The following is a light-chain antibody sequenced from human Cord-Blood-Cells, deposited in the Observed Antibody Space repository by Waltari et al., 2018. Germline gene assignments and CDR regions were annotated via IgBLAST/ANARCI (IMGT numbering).Light chain of an antibody. Sequence: SALTQPAPVSGSPAQSITISCTGTSSDVGGYSYVSWYQQHPGKAPKLLIYDVSNRPSGVSNRFSGSKSGNTASLTISGLQAEDEADYYCSSYTSSSTLVVFGGGTKLTVL. CDR3: SSYTSSSTLVV. CDR1: SSDVGGYSY. V-gene: IGLV2-14*01. CDR2: DVS. J-gene: IGLJ2*01.